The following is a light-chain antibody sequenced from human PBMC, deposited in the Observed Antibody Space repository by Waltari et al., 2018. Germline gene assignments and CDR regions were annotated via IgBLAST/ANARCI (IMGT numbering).Light chain of an antibody. V-gene: IGLV7-46*01. Sequence: QAVVTQEPSLTVSPGGTVTLTCGSSAGAVTSGLYPYWFQQKPGQAPRTLIYDTSNKHAWTPARLSGSLLGGKAALTLSGAQPEDEAEYYCLISYSGVGVFGGGTKLTVL. CDR1: AGAVTSGLY. CDR3: LISYSGVGV. J-gene: IGLJ3*02. CDR2: DTS.